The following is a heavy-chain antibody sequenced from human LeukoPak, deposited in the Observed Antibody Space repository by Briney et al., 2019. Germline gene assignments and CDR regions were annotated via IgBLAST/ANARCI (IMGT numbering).Heavy chain of an antibody. D-gene: IGHD1-1*01. CDR2: IYYSGST. V-gene: IGHV4-59*01. J-gene: IGHJ4*02. Sequence: SETLSLTCTVSGGSISSYYWSWIRQPPGKGLEWIGYIYYSGSTNYNPSLKSRVTISVDTSKNQFSLKLSSVTAAVTAVYYCAREGANNELDYWGQGTLVTVSS. CDR3: AREGANNELDY. CDR1: GGSISSYY.